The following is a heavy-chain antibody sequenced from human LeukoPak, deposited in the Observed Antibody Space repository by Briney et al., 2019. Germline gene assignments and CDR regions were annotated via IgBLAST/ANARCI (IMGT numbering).Heavy chain of an antibody. Sequence: GGSLRLSCAASGFTVSSNYMSWVRQAPGKGLEGVSVIYSGGSTYYADSVKGRFTISRDNSKNTLYLQMNSLRAEDTAVYYCARDALTMLRGPLGYWGQGSLVIVSS. CDR2: IYSGGST. V-gene: IGHV3-66*01. CDR3: ARDALTMLRGPLGY. CDR1: GFTVSSNY. J-gene: IGHJ4*02. D-gene: IGHD3-10*01.